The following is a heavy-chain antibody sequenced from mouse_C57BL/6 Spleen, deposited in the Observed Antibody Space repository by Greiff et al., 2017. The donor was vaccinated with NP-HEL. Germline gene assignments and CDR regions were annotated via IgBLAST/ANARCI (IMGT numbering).Heavy chain of an antibody. CDR3: APHYYGSSYGFAY. V-gene: IGHV2-5*01. Sequence: QVQLQQSGPGLVQPSQSLSITCTVSGFSLTSYGLHWVRQSPGKGLEWLGVIWRGGSTDYNAAFMSRLSITKDNSKSQVFFKMNRLQADDTAIYYCAPHYYGSSYGFAYWGQGTLVTVSA. D-gene: IGHD1-1*01. J-gene: IGHJ3*01. CDR2: IWRGGST. CDR1: GFSLTSYG.